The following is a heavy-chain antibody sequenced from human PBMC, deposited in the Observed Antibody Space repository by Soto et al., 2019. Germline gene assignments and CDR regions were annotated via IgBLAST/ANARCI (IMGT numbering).Heavy chain of an antibody. Sequence: QVQLVQSGAEVKKPGASVTVSCKASGYTLTSKVSAWGRRAPGKGLEWMGWISGYNGNTNYAQKLQGRVTMTTDTSTSTAYMELRSLRSDDTAVYYCARAGKYYYGSGSPYYYGMDVWGQGITVTVSS. CDR3: ARAGKYYYGSGSPYYYGMDV. V-gene: IGHV1-18*01. D-gene: IGHD3-10*01. CDR2: ISGYNGNT. J-gene: IGHJ6*02. CDR1: GYTLTSKV.